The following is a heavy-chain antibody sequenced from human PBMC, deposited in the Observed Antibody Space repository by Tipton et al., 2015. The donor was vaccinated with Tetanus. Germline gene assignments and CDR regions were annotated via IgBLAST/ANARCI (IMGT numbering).Heavy chain of an antibody. CDR2: IIPIFGTA. Sequence: QLVQSGAEVKKPGSSVKVSCKASGGTFSSYAISWVRQAPGQGLEWMGGIIPIFGTANYAQKLQGRVTMTTDTSTSTAYMELRSLRSDDTAVYYCARVTARPDNNWFDPWGQGTLVTVSS. D-gene: IGHD6-6*01. J-gene: IGHJ5*02. V-gene: IGHV1-69*06. CDR1: GGTFSSYA. CDR3: ARVTARPDNNWFDP.